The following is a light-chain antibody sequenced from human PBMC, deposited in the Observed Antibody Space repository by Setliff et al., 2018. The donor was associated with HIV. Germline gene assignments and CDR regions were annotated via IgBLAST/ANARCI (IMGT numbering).Light chain of an antibody. Sequence: ALTQPASVSGSPGQSITISCTGTNSDIGGYNYVSWYQQHPGKAPKLMIYEVSNRPSGVSNRFSASKSGNTASLTISGLQAEDEADYYCSSYTSSSTHGVFGGGTKVTVL. CDR3: SSYTSSSTHGV. CDR2: EVS. J-gene: IGLJ2*01. V-gene: IGLV2-14*01. CDR1: NSDIGGYNY.